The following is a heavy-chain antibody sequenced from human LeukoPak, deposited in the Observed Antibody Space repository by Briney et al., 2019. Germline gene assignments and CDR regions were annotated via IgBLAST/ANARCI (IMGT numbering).Heavy chain of an antibody. Sequence: ASVKVSCKTSGYTFTTCAVHWVRQAPGQRLEWMGWIHADSGNTKYSQKLQGRVAIVRDTSASTIYMELTSPRIEDTAVYFCTIGLAGDWDAFDIWGLGTMVTVSS. V-gene: IGHV1-3*01. CDR3: TIGLAGDWDAFDI. D-gene: IGHD6-19*01. CDR2: IHADSGNT. CDR1: GYTFTTCA. J-gene: IGHJ3*02.